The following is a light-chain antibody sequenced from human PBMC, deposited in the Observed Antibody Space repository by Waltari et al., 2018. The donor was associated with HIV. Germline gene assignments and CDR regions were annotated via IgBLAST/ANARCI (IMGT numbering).Light chain of an antibody. CDR3: QSSGGGMRVV. J-gene: IGLJ2*01. CDR1: AVPNQW. V-gene: IGLV3-25*03. CDR2: REV. Sequence: SYELTQPPSVSVSPGQTARITCSGYAVPNQWSVWYRQRPGQAPLLLIFREVERPPGSLERCSGSSAGTTVTLTISGVQAEDEGYYFGQSSGGGMRVVFGGGTNLTVV.